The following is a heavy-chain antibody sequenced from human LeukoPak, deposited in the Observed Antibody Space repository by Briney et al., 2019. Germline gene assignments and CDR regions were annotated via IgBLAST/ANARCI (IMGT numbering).Heavy chain of an antibody. Sequence: SETLSLTCTVSGGSISSYYWSWIRQPPGKGLEWIGYIYYSGSTNYNPSLKSRVTISVDTSKNQFSLKLSSVTAADTAVYYCARMHEYSSSRPRPGWFDPWGQGTLVTVSS. CDR2: IYYSGST. D-gene: IGHD6-13*01. CDR3: ARMHEYSSSRPRPGWFDP. CDR1: GGSISSYY. V-gene: IGHV4-59*01. J-gene: IGHJ5*02.